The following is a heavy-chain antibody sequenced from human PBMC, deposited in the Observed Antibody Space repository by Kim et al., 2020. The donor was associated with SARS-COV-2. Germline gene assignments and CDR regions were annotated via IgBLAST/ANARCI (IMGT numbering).Heavy chain of an antibody. CDR3: ARLTGYTGNYGYNWFDP. J-gene: IGHJ5*02. Sequence: SETLSLTCTVSGGSISSSSYYWAWIRQPPGKGLEWIGSIYYSGSTYYNPSLKSRVTISVDTSKNRFYLKLSSVTAADTAVYYCARLTGYTGNYGYNWFDPGRQGPGVTLFS. CDR2: IYYSGST. CDR1: GGSISSSSYY. V-gene: IGHV4-39*01. D-gene: IGHD1-7*01.